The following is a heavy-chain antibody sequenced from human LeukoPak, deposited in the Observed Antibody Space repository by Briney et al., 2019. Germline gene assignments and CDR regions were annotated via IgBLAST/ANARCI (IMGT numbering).Heavy chain of an antibody. J-gene: IGHJ4*02. V-gene: IGHV3-48*02. CDR2: ISSSSSTI. D-gene: IGHD3-16*01. Sequence: QPGGSLRLSCAASGFTFSSYSMNWVRQAPGKGLEWVSYISSSSSTIYYADSVKGRFTISRDNAKNSLYLQMNSLRDEDTAVYYFARDAGGWGRSYFDYWGQGTLVTVSS. CDR1: GFTFSSYS. CDR3: ARDAGGWGRSYFDY.